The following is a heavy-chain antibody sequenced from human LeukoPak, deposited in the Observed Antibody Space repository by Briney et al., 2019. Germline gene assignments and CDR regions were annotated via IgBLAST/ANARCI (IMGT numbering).Heavy chain of an antibody. CDR2: ISYDGSNK. CDR1: GFTFSSYG. Sequence: GGSLRLSCAASGFTFSSYGMHWVRQAPGKGLEWVAVISYDGSNKYYADSVKGRFTISRDNSKNTLYLQMNSLRAEDTAVYYCAKDRGYHFWRGYFDYWGQGTLVTVSS. V-gene: IGHV3-30*18. J-gene: IGHJ4*02. CDR3: AKDRGYHFWRGYFDY. D-gene: IGHD3-3*01.